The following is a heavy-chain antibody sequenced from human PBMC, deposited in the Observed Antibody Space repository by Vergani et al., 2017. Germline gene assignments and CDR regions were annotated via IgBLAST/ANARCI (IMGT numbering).Heavy chain of an antibody. V-gene: IGHV3-21*01. CDR3: AGVLRGYSGYYSDTSDYYYGVDV. D-gene: IGHD5-12*01. Sequence: VQLVESGGGLVKPGGSLRLSCAASGFTFSSSSMNWVRQPPGKGLEWVSSISSSSSYIYYADSVEGRFTIARGNAKNSLYLQKNSLRAEDTAVYYCAGVLRGYSGYYSDTSDYYYGVDVWGQGTTVTVSS. J-gene: IGHJ6*02. CDR2: ISSSSSYI. CDR1: GFTFSSSS.